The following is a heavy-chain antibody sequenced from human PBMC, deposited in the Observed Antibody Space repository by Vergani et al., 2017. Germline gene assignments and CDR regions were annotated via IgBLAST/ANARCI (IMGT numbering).Heavy chain of an antibody. CDR3: ARCCGRTSCYKRGEDWFDP. Sequence: QVQLVQSGAEVKKPGASVKVSCQASGYTFTSYYIHWVRQAPGQGLEWMGIINPSGGSTNYAQKFQGRVIMTRDTSTSTVFMELSSLGSEDTAVYYCARCCGRTSCYKRGEDWFDPWGQGTLVTVSS. D-gene: IGHD2-2*02. CDR2: INPSGGST. V-gene: IGHV1-46*01. CDR1: GYTFTSYY. J-gene: IGHJ5*02.